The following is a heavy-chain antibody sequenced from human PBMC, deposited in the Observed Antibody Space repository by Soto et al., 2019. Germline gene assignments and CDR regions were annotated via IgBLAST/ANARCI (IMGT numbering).Heavy chain of an antibody. CDR2: ISYDGSSK. Sequence: QVQLVESGGGVVQPGRSLRLSCAASGFTFSSNGMHWVRQAPGKGLEWVAVISYDGSSKYYADSVKGRFTISRDNSKNTLYLQMNSLRVEDTAVYYCAKDRAHHSGCYPNWGQGTLVTVSS. CDR1: GFTFSSNG. J-gene: IGHJ4*02. D-gene: IGHD6-19*01. CDR3: AKDRAHHSGCYPN. V-gene: IGHV3-30*18.